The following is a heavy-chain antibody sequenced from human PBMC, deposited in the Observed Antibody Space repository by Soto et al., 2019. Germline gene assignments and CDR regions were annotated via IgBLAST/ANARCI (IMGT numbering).Heavy chain of an antibody. J-gene: IGHJ4*02. V-gene: IGHV3-30*03. D-gene: IGHD2-15*01. CDR1: GFTSSNNG. CDR3: AMDLYGGSPRFDY. CDR2: ISSDGSKK. Sequence: QVQLVESGGGVVQPGRSLRLSCVASGFTSSNNGIHWVRQAPGKGLEWVAVISSDGSKKYYADSVKGRFTISRDNSKNTLYLQMNSLRAEDTAVYYCAMDLYGGSPRFDYWGQGTLVTVSS.